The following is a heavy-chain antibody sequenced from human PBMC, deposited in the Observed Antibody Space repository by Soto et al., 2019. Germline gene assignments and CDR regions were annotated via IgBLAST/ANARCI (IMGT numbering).Heavy chain of an antibody. CDR3: VKVGVRCSGGSCYSGLYTMDV. V-gene: IGHV3-64D*06. CDR2: ISSNGGST. J-gene: IGHJ6*02. CDR1: GFTFSSYA. D-gene: IGHD2-15*01. Sequence: EVQLVESGGGLVQPGGSLRLSCSASGFTFSSYAMHWVRQAPGKGLEYVSAISSNGGSTYYADSVKDRFTISRDNSKNTLYIQMSSLRADDTAVYYCVKVGVRCSGGSCYSGLYTMDVWGQGTTVTVSS.